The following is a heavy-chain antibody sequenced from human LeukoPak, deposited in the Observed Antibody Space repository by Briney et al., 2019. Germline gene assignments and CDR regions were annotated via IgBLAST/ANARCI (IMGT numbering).Heavy chain of an antibody. J-gene: IGHJ4*02. Sequence: GGSLRLSCAASGFTFSSYAMSWVRQAPGKGLEWVSAISGSAGSTYYVDSVKGRFTISRDNSKNTLYLQMNSLRAEDTAVYYCARGVLGIWGSYRDYFDYWGQGTLVTVSS. D-gene: IGHD3-16*02. CDR3: ARGVLGIWGSYRDYFDY. CDR2: ISGSAGST. CDR1: GFTFSSYA. V-gene: IGHV3-23*01.